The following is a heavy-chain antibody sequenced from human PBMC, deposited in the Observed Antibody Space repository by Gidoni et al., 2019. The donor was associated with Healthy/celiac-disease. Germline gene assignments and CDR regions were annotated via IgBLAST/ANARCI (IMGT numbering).Heavy chain of an antibody. CDR2: IIPILGIA. CDR3: AREGMAIDRWNVEYYFDY. Sequence: QVQLVQSGAEVKKPGSSVKVSCKASGGTFSSYAISWVRQAPGQGLEWMGRIIPILGIANYAQKFQGRVTITADKSTSTAYMELSSLRSEDTAVYYCAREGMAIDRWNVEYYFDYWGQGTLVTVSS. J-gene: IGHJ4*02. V-gene: IGHV1-69*04. D-gene: IGHD1-1*01. CDR1: GGTFSSYA.